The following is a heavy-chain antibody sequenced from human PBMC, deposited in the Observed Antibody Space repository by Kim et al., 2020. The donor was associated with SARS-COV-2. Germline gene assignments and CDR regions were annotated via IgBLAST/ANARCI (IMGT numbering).Heavy chain of an antibody. J-gene: IGHJ4*02. V-gene: IGHV3-23*01. CDR1: GFTFSDYA. CDR3: ARVCSPDGYGPRDY. Sequence: GGSLRLSCAGSGFTFSDYAMSWVRQAPGKGLEWVSGIGGSGGTTYYADSVKGRFTISRDNSKNTLYLLMNSLRAEDTAVYYCARVCSPDGYGPRDYWGQGTLVTVSS. CDR2: IGGSGGTT. D-gene: IGHD5-12*01.